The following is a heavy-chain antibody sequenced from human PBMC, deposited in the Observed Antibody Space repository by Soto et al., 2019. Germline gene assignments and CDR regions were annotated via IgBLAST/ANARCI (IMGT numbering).Heavy chain of an antibody. J-gene: IGHJ6*02. V-gene: IGHV1-69*12. Sequence: QVQMVQSGAEVKKPGSSVKVSCKASGGTFSSYAISWVRQAPGQGLEWMGGISTIFGTVNYAQKFQGRVTITADESTRTAYMELSSLRSEATAVYYCARHPGGSGYYYRMDVWGQRTTVTVSS. D-gene: IGHD2-15*01. CDR3: ARHPGGSGYYYRMDV. CDR1: GGTFSSYA. CDR2: ISTIFGTV.